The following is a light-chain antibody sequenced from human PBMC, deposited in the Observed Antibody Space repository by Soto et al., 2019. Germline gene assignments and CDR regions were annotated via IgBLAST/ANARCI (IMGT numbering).Light chain of an antibody. Sequence: QSALTQPASVSGSPGQSITISCTGTSSDIGGYDYVSWYQQRPGKAPKLMIYEVRHRPSGVSNRFSGSKSGNTASLTISGLQAEDEADYYCCSYTRTSNHYFFGSGTKVTVL. CDR3: CSYTRTSNHYF. J-gene: IGLJ1*01. V-gene: IGLV2-14*01. CDR2: EVR. CDR1: SSDIGGYDY.